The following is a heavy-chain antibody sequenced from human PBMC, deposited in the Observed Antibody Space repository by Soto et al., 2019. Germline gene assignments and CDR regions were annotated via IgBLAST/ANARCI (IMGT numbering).Heavy chain of an antibody. D-gene: IGHD3-22*01. CDR2: IYYSGST. CDR1: GGSISSHY. Sequence: SETLSLTCTVSGGSISSHYWSWIRQPPGKGLEWIGYIYYSGSTNYNPSLKSRVTMSVDTSKNQFSLKLSSVTAADTAVYYCARHLGYDSSGYYRNWFDPWGQGTLVTVSS. J-gene: IGHJ5*02. CDR3: ARHLGYDSSGYYRNWFDP. V-gene: IGHV4-59*08.